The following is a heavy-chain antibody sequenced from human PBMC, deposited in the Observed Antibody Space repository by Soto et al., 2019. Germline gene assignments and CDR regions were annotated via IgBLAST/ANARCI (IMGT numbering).Heavy chain of an antibody. J-gene: IGHJ4*02. CDR2: ISYDGSNK. V-gene: IGHV3-30*03. D-gene: IGHD6-19*01. CDR3: AIYSSGWYPLDD. Sequence: PGGSLRLSCAASGFTFSSYGMHWVRQAPGKGLEWVAVISYDGSNKYYADSVKGRFTISRDNSKNTLYLQMNSLRAEDTAVYYCAIYSSGWYPLDDSGQGTRVTVAS. CDR1: GFTFSSYG.